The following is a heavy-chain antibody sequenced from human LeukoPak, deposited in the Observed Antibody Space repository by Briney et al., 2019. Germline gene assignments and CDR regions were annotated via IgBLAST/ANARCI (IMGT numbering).Heavy chain of an antibody. D-gene: IGHD5-24*01. CDR3: ARHDENGYYFFDI. CDR1: GGSIGTYH. J-gene: IGHJ4*02. CDR2: IFDSGSP. V-gene: IGHV4-59*08. Sequence: SETLSLTCTVSGGSIGTYHWSWVRQPPGKGLEGIGYIFDSGSPNYRPALRSRVTISLDTSKNQLSLRLKSATAADTAIYYCARHDENGYYFFDIWGQGTLVTVSS.